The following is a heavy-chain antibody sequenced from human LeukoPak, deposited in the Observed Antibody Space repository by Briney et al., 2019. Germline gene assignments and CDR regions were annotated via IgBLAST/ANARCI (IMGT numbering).Heavy chain of an antibody. Sequence: ASVKVSCKASGLTFSDYFVHWVRQAPGKGLEWMGRVDPEDGKTLYAEKFRGRVTITADTSADTAYLDLSGLKSEDTAVYYCATVVGWKAYDHWGQGTLVSLSS. J-gene: IGHJ4*02. CDR1: GLTFSDYF. CDR2: VDPEDGKT. D-gene: IGHD2-21*01. V-gene: IGHV1-69-2*01. CDR3: ATVVGWKAYDH.